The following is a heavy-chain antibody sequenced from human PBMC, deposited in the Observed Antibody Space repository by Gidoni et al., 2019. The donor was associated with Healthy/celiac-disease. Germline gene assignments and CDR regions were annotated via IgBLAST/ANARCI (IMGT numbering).Heavy chain of an antibody. J-gene: IGHJ4*02. CDR2: INHSGST. CDR1: GCPFSGYY. Sequence: QVQLQQWCAGLLKPSETLFLTCAVYGCPFSGYYWSWIRQPPGKGLEWIGEINHSGSTNYNPSLKSRVTISVDTSKNQFSLKLSSVTAADTAVYYCARGSPRGIAAAGLIYWGQGTLVTVSS. V-gene: IGHV4-34*01. D-gene: IGHD6-13*01. CDR3: ARGSPRGIAAAGLIY.